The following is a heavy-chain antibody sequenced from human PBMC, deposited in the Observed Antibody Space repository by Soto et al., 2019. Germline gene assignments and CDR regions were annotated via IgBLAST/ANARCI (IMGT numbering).Heavy chain of an antibody. CDR3: ARAAIPDSDGHYPLDY. CDR1: GGSISSGDYY. Sequence: SETLSLTCTVSGGSISSGDYYWSWIRQHPGKGLEWIGYIYYSGSTYYIPSLKSRLTMSVDTSKSQFSLKLSSVTAADTAVYYCARAAIPDSDGHYPLDYWGQGTLVTVSS. V-gene: IGHV4-31*03. D-gene: IGHD3-22*01. J-gene: IGHJ4*02. CDR2: IYYSGST.